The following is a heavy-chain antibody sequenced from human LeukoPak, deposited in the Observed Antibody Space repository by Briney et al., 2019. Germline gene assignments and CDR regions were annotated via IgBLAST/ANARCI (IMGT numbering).Heavy chain of an antibody. J-gene: IGHJ6*04. CDR3: AELGITMIGGV. Sequence: GGSLRLSCAASGFTLSSYEMNWFRQAPGKGLEWVSYISSSGSTIYYADSVKGRFTISRDNAKNSLYLQMNSLSAEDTAVYYCAELGITMIGGVWGKGTTVTISS. V-gene: IGHV3-48*03. D-gene: IGHD3-10*02. CDR1: GFTLSSYE. CDR2: ISSSGSTI.